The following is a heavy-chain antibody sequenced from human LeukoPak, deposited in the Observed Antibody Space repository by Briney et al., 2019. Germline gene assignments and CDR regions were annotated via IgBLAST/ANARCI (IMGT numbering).Heavy chain of an antibody. CDR3: ARPPIGYSSGWYYLDY. CDR1: GFTFSHSW. D-gene: IGHD6-19*01. V-gene: IGHV3-74*01. CDR2: ISSDGSST. Sequence: GGSLRLSCAASGFTFSHSWMHWVRQGPGKGLVWASRISSDGSSTSYADSVKGRFTISRDNAKNTLYLQMNSLRGEDTAVYYCARPPIGYSSGWYYLDYWGQGILVTVSS. J-gene: IGHJ4*02.